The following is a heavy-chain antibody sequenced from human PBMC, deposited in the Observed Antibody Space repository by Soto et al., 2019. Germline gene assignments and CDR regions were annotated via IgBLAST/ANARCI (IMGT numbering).Heavy chain of an antibody. CDR1: GGTFGSYA. CDR2: IIPIPGTA. Sequence: QVQLVQSGAEVKKPGSSVKVSCKASGGTFGSYAISWVRQAPGQGLEWMGGIIPIPGTANYEQKFQGRVTFAADESTSTAYMELSSLRSEDTAVYYCARSQGSSTSLEIYYYYSYGMDVWGQGTTVTVSS. CDR3: ARSQGSSTSLEIYYYYSYGMDV. J-gene: IGHJ6*02. D-gene: IGHD2-2*01. V-gene: IGHV1-69*01.